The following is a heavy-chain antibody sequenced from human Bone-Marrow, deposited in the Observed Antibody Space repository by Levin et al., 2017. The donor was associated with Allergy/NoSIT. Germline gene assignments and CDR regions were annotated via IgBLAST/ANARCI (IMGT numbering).Heavy chain of an antibody. CDR3: ARGIRFVEWSSIPNWVDP. CDR1: GYRFTNYD. V-gene: IGHV1-8*01. Sequence: AASVKVSCKASGYRFTNYDIHWVRQATGQGLEWVGWMNPKTGNTDYAQKFQGRVTLTSNTSMTTAYMELSNLRSEDTALYYCARGIRFVEWSSIPNWVDPWGQGTLVTVSS. CDR2: MNPKTGNT. J-gene: IGHJ5*02. D-gene: IGHD3-3*01.